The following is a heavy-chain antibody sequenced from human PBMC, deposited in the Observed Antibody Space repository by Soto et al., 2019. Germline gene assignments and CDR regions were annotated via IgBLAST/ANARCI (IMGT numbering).Heavy chain of an antibody. CDR2: INHSGST. J-gene: IGHJ3*02. D-gene: IGHD3-10*01. CDR3: ASKRLWFGELYVEDAFDI. CDR1: GGSFSGYY. Sequence: SETLSLTCAVYGGSFSGYYWSWIRQPPGKGLEWIGEINHSGSTNYNPSLKSRVTISVDTSKNQFSLKLSSVTAADTAVYYCASKRLWFGELYVEDAFDIWGQGIMVTVAS. V-gene: IGHV4-34*01.